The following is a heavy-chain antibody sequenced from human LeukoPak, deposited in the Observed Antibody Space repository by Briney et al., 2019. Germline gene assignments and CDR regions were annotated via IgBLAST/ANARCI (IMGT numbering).Heavy chain of an antibody. CDR3: AKGLQLWAPIDY. V-gene: IGHV3-30*18. D-gene: IGHD5-18*01. Sequence: GGSLRLSCAASGFTFSSYGMHWVRQAPGKGLEWVAVISYDGSNKYYADSVKGRFTISRDNSKNTLYLQMNSLRAEDTPVYYCAKGLQLWAPIDYWGQGTLVTVSS. CDR2: ISYDGSNK. CDR1: GFTFSSYG. J-gene: IGHJ4*02.